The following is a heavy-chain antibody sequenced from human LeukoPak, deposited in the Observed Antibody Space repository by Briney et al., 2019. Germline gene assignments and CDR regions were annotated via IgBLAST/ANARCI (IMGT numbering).Heavy chain of an antibody. Sequence: GGSLRLSCAASGFTFDDYAMHWVRHAPGKGLEWVSLISWDGGSTYYADSVKGRFTISRDNSKNSLYLQMNSLRAEDTALYYCAKDIGRSGWYGGLDYWGQGTLVTVSS. J-gene: IGHJ4*02. D-gene: IGHD6-19*01. V-gene: IGHV3-43D*03. CDR3: AKDIGRSGWYGGLDY. CDR1: GFTFDDYA. CDR2: ISWDGGST.